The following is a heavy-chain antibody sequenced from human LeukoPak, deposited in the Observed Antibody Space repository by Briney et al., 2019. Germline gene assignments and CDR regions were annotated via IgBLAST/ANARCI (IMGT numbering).Heavy chain of an antibody. CDR3: ARVWKSYCGGDCYSSSFDY. J-gene: IGHJ4*02. V-gene: IGHV1-18*01. CDR1: GYTFTSYG. CDR2: ISAYKGNT. D-gene: IGHD2-21*02. Sequence: ASVKVSCKASGYTFTSYGISWVRQAPGQGLEWMGWISAYKGNTNYAQKLQGRVTMTTDTSTSTAYMELRSLRSDDTAVYYCARVWKSYCGGDCYSSSFDYWGQGTLVTVSS.